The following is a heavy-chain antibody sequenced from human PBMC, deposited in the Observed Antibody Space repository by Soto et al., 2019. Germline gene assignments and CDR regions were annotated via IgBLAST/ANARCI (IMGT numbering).Heavy chain of an antibody. CDR1: GGSVSSGSYY. CDR2: IYYSGST. D-gene: IGHD1-26*01. J-gene: IGHJ4*02. CDR3: ARETAVGANDY. Sequence: QVQLQESGPGLVKPSETLSLTCTVSGGSVSSGSYYWSWIRQPPGKGLEWIGYIYYSGSTNYNPSPQGRVTMSVDTSKNQFSLKLSSVTAADTAVYYCARETAVGANDYWGQGTLVTVSS. V-gene: IGHV4-61*01.